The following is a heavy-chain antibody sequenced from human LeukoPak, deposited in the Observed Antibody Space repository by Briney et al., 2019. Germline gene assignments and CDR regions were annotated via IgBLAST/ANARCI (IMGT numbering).Heavy chain of an antibody. D-gene: IGHD6-13*01. CDR3: ARDHDSSSCPYFDY. CDR1: GFTFSSYA. CDR2: ISSSSSNL. Sequence: PGGSLRLSCAASGFTFSSYAMNWVRQAPGKGLEGVSYISSSSSNLYQVDSVKGRFTISRDNAKNSLYLQMNSLRAEDTAVYYCARDHDSSSCPYFDYWGQGTLVTVSS. J-gene: IGHJ4*02. V-gene: IGHV3-48*01.